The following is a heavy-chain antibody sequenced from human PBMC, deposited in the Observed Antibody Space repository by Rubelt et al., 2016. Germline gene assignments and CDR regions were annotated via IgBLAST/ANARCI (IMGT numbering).Heavy chain of an antibody. D-gene: IGHD5-12*01. J-gene: IGHJ6*02. CDR1: GFTFTSSA. V-gene: IGHV1-58*01. CDR2: IVVGSGNT. Sequence: QMQLVQSGPEVKKPGTSVKVSCKASGFTFTSSAVQWVRQARGQRLEWIGWIVVGSGNTNYADKFQERVTITRDMSTSTAYMELSSLRSEDTAVYYCAADSGYGPSMDVWGQGTTVTVSS. CDR3: AADSGYGPSMDV.